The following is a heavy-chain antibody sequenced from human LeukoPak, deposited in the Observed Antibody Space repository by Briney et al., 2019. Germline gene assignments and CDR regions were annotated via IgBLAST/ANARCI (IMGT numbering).Heavy chain of an antibody. Sequence: PGGSLRLSCAASGFTFSNFEMNWVRQAPGKGLEWISYISSPGTIMYYADSVKGRFTISRDNAKNSLYLQMNSLRAEDTAVYYCARDLRSGYFDYWGQGTLVTVSS. D-gene: IGHD3-22*01. CDR3: ARDLRSGYFDY. V-gene: IGHV3-48*03. CDR2: ISSPGTIM. J-gene: IGHJ4*02. CDR1: GFTFSNFE.